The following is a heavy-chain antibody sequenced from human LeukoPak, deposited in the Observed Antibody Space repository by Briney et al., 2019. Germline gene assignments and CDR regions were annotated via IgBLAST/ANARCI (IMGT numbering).Heavy chain of an antibody. CDR1: GYTFTSYG. D-gene: IGHD7-27*01. CDR3: VRDHNSENWGSLGK. CDR2: ISPYTGGT. V-gene: IGHV1-18*01. Sequence: ASVKVSCKASGYTFTSYGISRVRQAPGQGLEWMGWISPYTGGTNYAQKFQGRVTITQDRSSNTVYMDLNRLTSDDTALYYCVRDHNSENWGSLGKWGQGTLVTVSS. J-gene: IGHJ4*02.